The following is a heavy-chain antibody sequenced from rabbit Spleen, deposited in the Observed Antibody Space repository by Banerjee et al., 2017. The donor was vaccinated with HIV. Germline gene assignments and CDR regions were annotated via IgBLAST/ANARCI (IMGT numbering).Heavy chain of an antibody. CDR3: ARDSGSGPYIDGYFTL. D-gene: IGHD1-1*01. V-gene: IGHV1S40*01. Sequence: QSLEESGGDLVKPGASLTLTCTASGFSFSNSYDICWVRQAPGKGLEWIACIYTTNLKTYYASWAKGRFTISKTSSTTVTLQMTSLTVADTATYFCARDSGSGPYIDGYFTLWGPGTLVTVS. J-gene: IGHJ4*01. CDR1: GFSFSNSYD. CDR2: IYTTNLKT.